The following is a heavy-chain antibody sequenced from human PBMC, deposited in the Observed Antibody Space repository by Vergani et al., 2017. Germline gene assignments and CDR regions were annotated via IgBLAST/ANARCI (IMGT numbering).Heavy chain of an antibody. J-gene: IGHJ6*03. V-gene: IGHV3-7*01. CDR3: ARDQINYYGSGSYYYMDV. D-gene: IGHD3-10*01. CDR1: GFTFSSYW. Sequence: EVQLVESGGGLVQPGGSLRLSCAASGFTFSSYWMSWVRQAPGKGLEWVANIKQDGSEKYYVDSVKGRFTISIDNAKNSLYLQMNSLRAEDTAVYYCARDQINYYGSGSYYYMDVWGKGTTVTVSS. CDR2: IKQDGSEK.